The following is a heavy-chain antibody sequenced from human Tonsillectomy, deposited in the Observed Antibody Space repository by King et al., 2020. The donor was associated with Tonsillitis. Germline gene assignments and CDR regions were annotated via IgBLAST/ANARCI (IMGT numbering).Heavy chain of an antibody. Sequence: QLVQSGAEVKKPGASVKVSCKASGYTFTGYYMHWVRQAPGQGFEWMGWINPNSGGTNYAQKFQGRVTMTTDTSISTAYMELSRLRSDDTAVYYCARGGSSSSLNYYYGMDVWGQGTTVTVSS. D-gene: IGHD6-13*01. CDR2: INPNSGGT. CDR3: ARGGSSSSLNYYYGMDV. CDR1: GYTFTGYY. V-gene: IGHV1-2*02. J-gene: IGHJ6*02.